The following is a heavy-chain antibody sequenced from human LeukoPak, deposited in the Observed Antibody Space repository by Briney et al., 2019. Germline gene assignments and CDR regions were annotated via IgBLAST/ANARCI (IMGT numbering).Heavy chain of an antibody. Sequence: GGSLRLSCAASGFTFSSYSMNWVRQAPGKGLEWVSSISSSSSYIYYADSVKGRFTISRNNAKNSLYLQMNSLRAEDTAVYYCARVGGSVSYYKGYFDYWGQGTLVTVSS. D-gene: IGHD3-10*01. CDR1: GFTFSSYS. CDR3: ARVGGSVSYYKGYFDY. V-gene: IGHV3-21*01. J-gene: IGHJ4*02. CDR2: ISSSSSYI.